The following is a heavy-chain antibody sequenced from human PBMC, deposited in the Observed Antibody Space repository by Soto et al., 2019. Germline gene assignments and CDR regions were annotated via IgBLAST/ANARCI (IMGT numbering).Heavy chain of an antibody. CDR1: GGSISSGGYY. CDR2: IYYSGST. V-gene: IGHV4-31*03. J-gene: IGHJ4*02. Sequence: SETLSLTCTVSGGSISSGGYYWSWIRQHPGKGLEWIGYIYYSGSTYYNPSLKSRVTISVDTSKNQFSLKLSSVAAADTAVYYCARVKKKGVATTNFDYWGQGTLVTVSS. CDR3: ARVKKKGVATTNFDY. D-gene: IGHD5-12*01.